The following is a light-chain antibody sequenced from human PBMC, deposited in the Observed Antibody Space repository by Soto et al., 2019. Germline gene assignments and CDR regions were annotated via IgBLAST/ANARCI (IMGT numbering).Light chain of an antibody. V-gene: IGLV2-23*02. CDR1: SSDFGSYNL. CDR2: EVS. CDR3: CSYAGSSKLYV. J-gene: IGLJ1*01. Sequence: QPCPLSGYPGQSITLSCPGTSSDFGSYNLVSWYQQHPGKAPKLMIYEVSKRPSGVSNRFSGSKSGNTASLTISGLQAEDEADYYCCSYAGSSKLYVFGTGTKVT.